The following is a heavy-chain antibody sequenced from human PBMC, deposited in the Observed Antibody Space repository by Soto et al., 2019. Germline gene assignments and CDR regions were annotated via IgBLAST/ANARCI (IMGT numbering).Heavy chain of an antibody. V-gene: IGHV4-30-2*01. Sequence: PSETLSLTCAVSGGSISSGGYSWSWIRQPPGKGLEWIGYIYHSGSTYYNPSLKSRVTISVDRSKNQFSLKLSSVTAADTAVYYCARSITMVRGVMGMDVWGQGTTVTVSS. CDR2: IYHSGST. D-gene: IGHD3-10*01. J-gene: IGHJ6*02. CDR1: GGSISSGGYS. CDR3: ARSITMVRGVMGMDV.